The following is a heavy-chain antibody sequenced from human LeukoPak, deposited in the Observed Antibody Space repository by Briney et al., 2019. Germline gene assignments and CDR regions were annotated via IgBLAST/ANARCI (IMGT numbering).Heavy chain of an antibody. J-gene: IGHJ4*02. CDR3: ARQNSPHGNFDY. V-gene: IGHV3-13*01. CDR1: GFTFSNHA. D-gene: IGHD1-26*01. CDR2: IGISADT. Sequence: GGSLRLSCVGSGFTFSNHAMHWVRQPPGKGLEWASAIGISADTFYVGSVKGRFTISRENGENSLYLQMNNLGVEDTAIYYRARQNSPHGNFDYWGQGTLVAVSS.